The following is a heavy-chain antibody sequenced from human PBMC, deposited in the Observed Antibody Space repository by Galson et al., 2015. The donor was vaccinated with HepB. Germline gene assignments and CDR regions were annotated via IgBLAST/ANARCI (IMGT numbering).Heavy chain of an antibody. J-gene: IGHJ5*02. CDR2: IYWDDDK. V-gene: IGHV2-5*02. D-gene: IGHD3-22*01. CDR3: ARWYYYDSSGLDWFDP. CDR1: GFSLSTSGVG. Sequence: PALVKPTQTLTLTCTFSGFSLSTSGVGVGWIRQPPGKALEWLALIYWDDDKRYSPSLKSRHTITKDTSKNQAVLTMTNMDPVDTATYYCARWYYYDSSGLDWFDPWGQGTLVTVSS.